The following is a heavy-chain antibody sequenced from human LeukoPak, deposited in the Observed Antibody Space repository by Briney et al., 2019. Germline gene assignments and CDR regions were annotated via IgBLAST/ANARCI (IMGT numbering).Heavy chain of an antibody. D-gene: IGHD6-13*01. J-gene: IGHJ3*02. Sequence: ASVKVSCKASGYTFTGYYMHWVRQAPGQGLEWMGWINSNSGGTNYAQKFQGRVTMTRDTSISTAYMELSRLRSDDTAVYYCARLIAAAGTWDAFDIWGQGTMVTVSS. V-gene: IGHV1-2*02. CDR1: GYTFTGYY. CDR3: ARLIAAAGTWDAFDI. CDR2: INSNSGGT.